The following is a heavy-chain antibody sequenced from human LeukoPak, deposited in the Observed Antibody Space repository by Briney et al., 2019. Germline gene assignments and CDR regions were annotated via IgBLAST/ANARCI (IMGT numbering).Heavy chain of an antibody. V-gene: IGHV3-33*06. CDR1: GFTFSNYG. CDR3: AKDRPLRYFGGAIDY. Sequence: QSGGSLRLSCAASGFTFSNYGMHWVRQAPGKGLEWVAVIWYDGSKKYYGDSVKGRVTISRDNSKNTLYLQMDSLRAEDTAIYYRAKDRPLRYFGGAIDYWGQGTLVTVSS. CDR2: IWYDGSKK. J-gene: IGHJ4*02. D-gene: IGHD3-9*01.